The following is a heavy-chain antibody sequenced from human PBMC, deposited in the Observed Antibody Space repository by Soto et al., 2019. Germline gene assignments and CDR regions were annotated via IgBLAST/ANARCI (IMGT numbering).Heavy chain of an antibody. Sequence: GASVKVSCKASGYTFTSYGISWVRQAPGQGLEWMGWISAYNGNTNYAQKLQGRVTMTTDTSTSTAYMELRSLRSDDTALYYCARDSTAITTVHYYYGMDVWGQGTTVTVSS. J-gene: IGHJ6*02. CDR1: GYTFTSYG. D-gene: IGHD5-18*01. CDR3: ARDSTAITTVHYYYGMDV. V-gene: IGHV1-18*01. CDR2: ISAYNGNT.